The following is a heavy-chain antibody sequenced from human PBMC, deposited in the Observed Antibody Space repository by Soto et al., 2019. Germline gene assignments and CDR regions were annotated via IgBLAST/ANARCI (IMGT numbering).Heavy chain of an antibody. CDR3: ARGRGVVAATRSSQNWFDP. D-gene: IGHD2-15*01. Sequence: SETLSLTCTVSGGSSSSTSYYWGWIRQPPGKGLEWIGSIYSSGNTYYNPSLKSRVTISVDTSKSHLSLKLSSVTAADTAVYYCARGRGVVAATRSSQNWFDPWGQGTLVTVSS. J-gene: IGHJ5*02. V-gene: IGHV4-39*02. CDR1: GGSSSSTSYY. CDR2: IYSSGNT.